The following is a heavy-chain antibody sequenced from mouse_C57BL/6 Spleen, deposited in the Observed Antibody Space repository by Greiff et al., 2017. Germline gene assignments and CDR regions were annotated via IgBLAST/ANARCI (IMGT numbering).Heavy chain of an antibody. CDR3: AWSNYAWFAY. D-gene: IGHD2-5*01. Sequence: QVHVKQSGAELVRPGSSVKLSCKASGYTFTSYWMHWVKQRPIQGLEWIGNIDPSDSETHYNQKFKDKATLTVDKSSSTAYMQLSSLTSEDSAVYYCAWSNYAWFAYWGQGTLVTVSA. J-gene: IGHJ3*01. CDR2: IDPSDSET. CDR1: GYTFTSYW. V-gene: IGHV1-52*01.